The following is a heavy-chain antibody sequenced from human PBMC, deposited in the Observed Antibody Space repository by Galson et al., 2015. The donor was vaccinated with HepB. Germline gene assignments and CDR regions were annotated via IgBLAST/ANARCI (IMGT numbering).Heavy chain of an antibody. Sequence: SVKVSCKASGYTFTSYGISWVRQAPGQGLERMGWISAYNGNTNYAQKLQGRVTMTTDTSTSTAYMELRSLRSDDAAVYYCAVTMVRAKFSDDYWGQGTLVTVSS. J-gene: IGHJ4*02. CDR3: AVTMVRAKFSDDY. CDR2: ISAYNGNT. V-gene: IGHV1-18*04. CDR1: GYTFTSYG. D-gene: IGHD3-10*01.